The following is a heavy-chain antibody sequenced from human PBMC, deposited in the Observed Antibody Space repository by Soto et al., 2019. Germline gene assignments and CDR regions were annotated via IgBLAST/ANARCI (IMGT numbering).Heavy chain of an antibody. CDR2: ISYDGSNK. D-gene: IGHD5-12*01. J-gene: IGHJ4*02. CDR3: AREMGDGYNYGGFDY. V-gene: IGHV3-30-3*01. Sequence: QVQLVESGGGVVQPGRSLRLSCAASGFTFSSYAMHWVRQAPGKGLEWVAVISYDGSNKYYADSVKGRFTISRDNSKNTLYLQMNSLRAEDTAVYYCAREMGDGYNYGGFDYWGQGTLVTVSS. CDR1: GFTFSSYA.